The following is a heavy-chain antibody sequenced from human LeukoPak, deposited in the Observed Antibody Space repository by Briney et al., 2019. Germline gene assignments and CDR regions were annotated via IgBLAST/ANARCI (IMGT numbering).Heavy chain of an antibody. CDR3: GRGSGVADY. Sequence: GSLRLSCVASGFTFSRYWMHWVRQAPGKGLVWVSRINSDGSSITYADSVKGRFTISRDNAKNTLYLQMTSLRVEDTAVYYCGRGSGVADYWGQGALVTVPS. CDR2: INSDGSSI. V-gene: IGHV3-74*03. J-gene: IGHJ4*02. D-gene: IGHD7-27*01. CDR1: GFTFSRYW.